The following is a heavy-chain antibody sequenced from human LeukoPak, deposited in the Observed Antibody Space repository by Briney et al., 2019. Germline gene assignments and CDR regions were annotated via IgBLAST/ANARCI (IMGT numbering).Heavy chain of an antibody. V-gene: IGHV3-74*01. Sequence: GGSLRLSCAASGFTFSTSWMHWVRQVPGKGLVWVSRINSDGRSTDYADSVKGRFTISRDNTKNTLYLQMNSLRVEDSAVYYCAHTVWSGNYFDYWGQGTLVTVSS. D-gene: IGHD3-3*01. CDR2: INSDGRST. J-gene: IGHJ4*02. CDR1: GFTFSTSW. CDR3: AHTVWSGNYFDY.